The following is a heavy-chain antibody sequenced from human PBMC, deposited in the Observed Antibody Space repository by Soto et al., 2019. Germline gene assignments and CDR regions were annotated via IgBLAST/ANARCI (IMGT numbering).Heavy chain of an antibody. V-gene: IGHV1-69*08. J-gene: IGHJ2*01. CDR1: GGPFSSHT. Sequence: QAQLVQSGAEVKKPGSSVKVSCKAFGGPFSSHTFSWVRQAPGQGLEWMGRIIPALGTTTYAQKFQGRVTITADESVTTVYMELNSLRTEDPAVYYCARPDFGDYWYFDLWGRGTLVTVSS. D-gene: IGHD4-17*01. CDR2: IIPALGTT. CDR3: ARPDFGDYWYFDL.